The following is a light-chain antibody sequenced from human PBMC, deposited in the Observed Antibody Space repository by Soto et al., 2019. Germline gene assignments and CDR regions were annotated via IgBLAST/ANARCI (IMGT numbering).Light chain of an antibody. CDR3: SSYTNINTRACV. CDR2: EVT. J-gene: IGLJ1*01. CDR1: SGDIGSYNR. V-gene: IGLV2-14*01. Sequence: QSALAQPASVSGSPGQSITISCTGTSGDIGSYNRVSWYQQHPGKAPKLIIYEVTDRPPGVSNRFSGSKSGNTASLTISGLQAEDEAEYYCSSYTNINTRACVFGTGTKV.